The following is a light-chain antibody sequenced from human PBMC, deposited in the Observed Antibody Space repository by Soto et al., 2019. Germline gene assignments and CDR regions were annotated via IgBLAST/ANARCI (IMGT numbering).Light chain of an antibody. CDR3: QQGHSWPLT. CDR1: QSINSE. V-gene: IGKV3-15*01. J-gene: IGKJ2*01. CDR2: GAS. Sequence: EIVMTQSPATLSLSPGERAALSCRASQSINSELAWYQQKPGQPPRLLIYGASTRATRVPARFTGSESGSEFTLTISGLQSEYFAVYYCQQGHSWPLTCGQGTRLEI.